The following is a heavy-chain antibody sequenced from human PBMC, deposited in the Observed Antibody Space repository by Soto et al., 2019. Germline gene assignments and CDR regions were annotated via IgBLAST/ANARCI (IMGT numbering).Heavy chain of an antibody. Sequence: SQTLSLTCAISGDSVSSNSAAWNWIRQSPSRGLEWLGRTYYRSKWYNDYAVSVKSRITINPDTSKNQFSLQLNSVTPEDTAVYYCARGVLGSAYGDYRRYYYYYYMDVWGKGTTVTVSS. J-gene: IGHJ6*03. CDR3: ARGVLGSAYGDYRRYYYYYYMDV. V-gene: IGHV6-1*01. D-gene: IGHD4-17*01. CDR2: TYYRSKWYN. CDR1: GDSVSSNSAA.